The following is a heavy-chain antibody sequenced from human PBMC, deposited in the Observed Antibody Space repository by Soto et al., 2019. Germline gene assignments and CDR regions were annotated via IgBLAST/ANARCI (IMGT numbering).Heavy chain of an antibody. Sequence: PGGSLRVSCAASGFTFSSYAMHWVRQAPGKGLEWVAVISYDGSNKYYADSVKGRFTISRDNSKNTLYLQMNSLRAEDTAVYYCARDASVDLWSGPGYWGQGTLVTVSS. V-gene: IGHV3-30-3*01. J-gene: IGHJ4*02. CDR3: ARDASVDLWSGPGY. D-gene: IGHD3-3*01. CDR2: ISYDGSNK. CDR1: GFTFSSYA.